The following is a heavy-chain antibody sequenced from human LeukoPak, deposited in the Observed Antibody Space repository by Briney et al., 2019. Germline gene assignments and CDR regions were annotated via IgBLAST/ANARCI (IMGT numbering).Heavy chain of an antibody. CDR2: IYSSGST. Sequence: PSETLSLTCSVSGGSISNNYWNWIRQPAGKGLEWIGRIYSSGSTHYNPSLKSRVTMSVDTSKNQFSLKLSSVTAADTAMYYCARGDKSAATYFDSWGQGTLVTVSP. D-gene: IGHD1-26*01. V-gene: IGHV4-4*07. CDR1: GGSISNNY. J-gene: IGHJ4*02. CDR3: ARGDKSAATYFDS.